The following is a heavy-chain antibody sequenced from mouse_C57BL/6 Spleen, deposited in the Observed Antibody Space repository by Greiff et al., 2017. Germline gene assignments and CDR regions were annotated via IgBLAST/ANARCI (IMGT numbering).Heavy chain of an antibody. CDR3: ASGYDYDGAWFAY. J-gene: IGHJ3*01. Sequence: VQLQQPGAELVKPGASVKLSCKASGYTFTSYWMQWVKQRPGQGLEWIGEIDPSDSYTNYNQKFKGKATLTVDTSSSTAYMQLSSLTSEDSAVYYCASGYDYDGAWFAYWGQGTLVTVSA. V-gene: IGHV1-50*01. D-gene: IGHD2-4*01. CDR1: GYTFTSYW. CDR2: IDPSDSYT.